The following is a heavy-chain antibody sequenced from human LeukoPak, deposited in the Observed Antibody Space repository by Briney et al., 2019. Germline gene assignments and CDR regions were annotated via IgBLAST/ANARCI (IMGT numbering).Heavy chain of an antibody. CDR2: ISAYNGNT. V-gene: IGHV1-18*01. CDR3: ARDPGVLRFLEWLQDQYYYYGMDV. D-gene: IGHD3-3*01. J-gene: IGHJ6*02. CDR1: GYTFTSYG. Sequence: GASVKVSCKASGYTFTSYGISWVRQAPGQGLEWMGWISAYNGNTNYAQKLQGRVTMTTDTSTSTAYMELRSLRSDDTAVYYCARDPGVLRFLEWLQDQYYYYGMDVWGQGTTVTVSS.